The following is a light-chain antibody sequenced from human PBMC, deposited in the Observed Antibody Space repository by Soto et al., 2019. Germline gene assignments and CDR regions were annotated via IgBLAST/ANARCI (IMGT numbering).Light chain of an antibody. Sequence: DVVMTQSPLSLPVTLGQPASISCRSSQSLVYSDGNTYLNWYQQTPGQSPRRLIYKVSNRYSGVPDRFSGSGSCTDFTLHISRVEAEDLGAYYCVQATHWTWTFGQGTKVEIK. CDR3: VQATHWTWT. CDR1: QSLVYSDGNTY. J-gene: IGKJ1*01. V-gene: IGKV2-30*01. CDR2: KVS.